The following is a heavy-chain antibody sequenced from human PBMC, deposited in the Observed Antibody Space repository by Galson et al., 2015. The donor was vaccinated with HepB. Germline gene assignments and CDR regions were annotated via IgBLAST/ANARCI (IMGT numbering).Heavy chain of an antibody. CDR3: ARGDYCSRSSCYRNAFDI. D-gene: IGHD2-2*01. J-gene: IGHJ3*02. CDR1: GDSIFSSFYY. V-gene: IGHV4-39*07. CDR2: TRYGGST. Sequence: SETLSLTCSVSGDSIFSSFYYWVWIRQPPGKGLEWIGSTRYGGSTTYNPALTSRVTISIDTSQNQFSLKLSSLTAADTAVYYCARGDYCSRSSCYRNAFDIWGQGTLVIVSS.